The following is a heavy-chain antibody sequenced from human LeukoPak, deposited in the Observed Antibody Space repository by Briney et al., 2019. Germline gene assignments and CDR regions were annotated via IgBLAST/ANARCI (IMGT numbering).Heavy chain of an antibody. V-gene: IGHV3-20*04. D-gene: IGHD6-6*01. CDR3: ARDRSSSGLDY. Sequence: GGSLRLSCAASRFIFDDYGMSWVRQAPGKGLEWVSGINWNGGSTGYADSVKGRFTISRDNAKNSLYLQMNSLRAEDTAVYYCARDRSSSGLDYWGQGTLVTVSS. CDR1: RFIFDDYG. CDR2: INWNGGST. J-gene: IGHJ4*02.